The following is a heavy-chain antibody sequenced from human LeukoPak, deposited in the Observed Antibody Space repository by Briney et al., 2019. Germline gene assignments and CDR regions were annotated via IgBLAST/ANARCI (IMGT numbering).Heavy chain of an antibody. D-gene: IGHD2-15*01. CDR1: GGSINSYF. V-gene: IGHV4-59*08. CDR2: IYYSGST. Sequence: SETLSLTCTVSGGSINSYFWSWIRQPPGKGLEWIGYIYYSGSTNYNPSLRSRVTISVDTSKNKSSLKLSSVTAADTAVYYCARQHCSGGRCYSDYYYGMDVWGQGTTVTVSS. CDR3: ARQHCSGGRCYSDYYYGMDV. J-gene: IGHJ6*02.